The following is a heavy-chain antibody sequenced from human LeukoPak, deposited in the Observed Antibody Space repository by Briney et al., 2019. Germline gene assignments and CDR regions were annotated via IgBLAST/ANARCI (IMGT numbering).Heavy chain of an antibody. Sequence: PGGSLRLSCAASGFTFSSYSMNWARQAPGKGLEWVSYISSSSSTIYYADSVKGRFTISRDNAKNSLYLQMNSLRAEDTAVYYCARVTCSSTSCYTPFDYWGQGTLVTVSS. CDR2: ISSSSSTI. D-gene: IGHD2-2*02. CDR3: ARVTCSSTSCYTPFDY. CDR1: GFTFSSYS. V-gene: IGHV3-48*04. J-gene: IGHJ4*02.